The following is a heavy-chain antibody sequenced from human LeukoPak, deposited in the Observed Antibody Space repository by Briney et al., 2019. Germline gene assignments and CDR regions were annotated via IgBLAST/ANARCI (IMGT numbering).Heavy chain of an antibody. Sequence: KPSETLSLTCAVYGGSFSGYYWSWIRQPPGKGLEWIGEINHSGSTNYNPSLKSRATISVDTSKNQFSLKLSSVTAADTAVYYCASLAGGDSSGLDYWGQGTLVTVSS. CDR3: ASLAGGDSSGLDY. V-gene: IGHV4-34*01. CDR1: GGSFSGYY. CDR2: INHSGST. D-gene: IGHD3-22*01. J-gene: IGHJ4*02.